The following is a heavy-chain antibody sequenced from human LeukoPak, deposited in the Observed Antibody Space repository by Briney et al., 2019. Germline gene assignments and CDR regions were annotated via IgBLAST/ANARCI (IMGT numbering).Heavy chain of an antibody. CDR3: ARGPVYSGYDWDY. Sequence: PWGSLRLSCAASGFTFSSNYMSWVRQAPGKGLEWVSVIYSGGSTYYADSVKSRFTISGDTSKNQLYLQMNTLRAEDTAVYYCARGPVYSGYDWDYWGQGTLVTVSS. CDR2: IYSGGST. J-gene: IGHJ4*02. D-gene: IGHD5-12*01. V-gene: IGHV3-66*01. CDR1: GFTFSSNY.